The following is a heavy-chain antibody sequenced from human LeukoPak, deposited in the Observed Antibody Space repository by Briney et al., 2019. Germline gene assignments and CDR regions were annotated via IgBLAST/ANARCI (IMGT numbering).Heavy chain of an antibody. Sequence: PGGSLRLSCAAYGFTFRSYWMSWVRQAPGKGLEWVSAISGSGGGIYYADSVKGRFTISRDNSKNTLYLQMNSLRAEDTAVYYCAGSGSYYDYYYYGMDVWGKGTTVTVSS. V-gene: IGHV3-23*01. D-gene: IGHD3-10*01. CDR2: ISGSGGGI. J-gene: IGHJ6*04. CDR3: AGSGSYYDYYYYGMDV. CDR1: GFTFRSYW.